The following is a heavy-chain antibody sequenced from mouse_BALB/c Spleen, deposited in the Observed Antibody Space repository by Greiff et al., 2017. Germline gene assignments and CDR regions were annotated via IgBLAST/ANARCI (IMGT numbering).Heavy chain of an antibody. CDR1: GFTFSSYT. V-gene: IGHV5-12-2*01. J-gene: IGHJ4*01. Sequence: EVQLQQSGGGLVQPGGSLKLSCAASGFTFSSYTMSWVRQTPEKRLEWVAYISNGGGSTYYPDTVKGRFTISRDNAKNTLYLQMSSLKSEDTAMYYCARRQYGNYRAMDYWGQGTSVTVSS. D-gene: IGHD2-10*02. CDR3: ARRQYGNYRAMDY. CDR2: ISNGGGST.